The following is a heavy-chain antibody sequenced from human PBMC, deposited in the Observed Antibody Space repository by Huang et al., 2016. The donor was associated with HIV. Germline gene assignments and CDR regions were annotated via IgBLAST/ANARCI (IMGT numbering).Heavy chain of an antibody. Sequence: QLQLQESGPGQVKPSETMSLTCTVSGGSIDNRNSYWGWIRQPPGKGLEWIGNIYDSGTTYYNPSLKSRVTISVDTSNNEFALRLDSVTAADTAVYYCARRWYYDVWSGSSYYFGSWGQGTLVTVSS. CDR1: GGSIDNRNSY. CDR2: IYDSGTT. V-gene: IGHV4-39*01. J-gene: IGHJ4*02. CDR3: ARRWYYDVWSGSSYYFGS. D-gene: IGHD3-3*01.